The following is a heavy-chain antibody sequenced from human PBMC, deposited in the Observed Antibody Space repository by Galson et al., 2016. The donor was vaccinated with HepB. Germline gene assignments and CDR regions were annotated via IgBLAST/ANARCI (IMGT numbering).Heavy chain of an antibody. CDR3: SRRGERDITPFHP. V-gene: IGHV3-73*01. D-gene: IGHD2-15*01. J-gene: IGHJ5*02. CDR1: GFTISESA. Sequence: SLRLSCAASGFTISESAMHWVRQGPGKGLEWLGRIRDKAHNYATAYAASVEGRFTFSRDDSKNTAYLEINSVKTEDTAIYYCSRRGERDITPFHPWGQGTLVTVSS. CDR2: IRDKAHNYAT.